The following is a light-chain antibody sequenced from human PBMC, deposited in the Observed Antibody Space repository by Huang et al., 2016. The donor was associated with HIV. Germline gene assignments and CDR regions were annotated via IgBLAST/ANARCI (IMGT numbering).Light chain of an antibody. CDR1: QSVYSN. CDR3: QQYNKWRYT. Sequence: DIVMTQSPATLSVSPGEGATLSCRASQSVYSNLAWYQQKPGQAPRLLIYDASTRATGIPARFSGSGSGTEFTLTISSLQSEDFAIYYCQQYNKWRYTFGQGTNLEIK. J-gene: IGKJ2*01. CDR2: DAS. V-gene: IGKV3-15*01.